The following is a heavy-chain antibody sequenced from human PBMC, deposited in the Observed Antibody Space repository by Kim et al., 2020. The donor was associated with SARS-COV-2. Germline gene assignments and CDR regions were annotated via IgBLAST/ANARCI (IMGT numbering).Heavy chain of an antibody. V-gene: IGHV4-59*01. CDR1: GGSISPYY. D-gene: IGHD6-19*01. J-gene: IGHJ4*02. CDR2: VYYTGST. Sequence: SETLSLTCTVSGGSISPYYGTWIRQPPGKGLEWIGNVYYTGSTTYNPSLKIRVTISVDTSNNQFSLKLTSLTAADTAVYYCARGLAGEPFDYWGQGALVT. CDR3: ARGLAGEPFDY.